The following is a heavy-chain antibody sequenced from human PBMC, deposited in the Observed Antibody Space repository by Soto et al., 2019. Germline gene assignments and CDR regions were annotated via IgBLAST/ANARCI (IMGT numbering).Heavy chain of an antibody. V-gene: IGHV6-1*01. CDR2: TYYRSKWYN. CDR3: ARESVREAPAAVSLWQMVYYYYGMDV. D-gene: IGHD6-13*01. Sequence: PSQTLSLTCAISGDSVSSNSAAWNWIRQSPSRGLEWLGRTYYRSKWYNDYAVSVKSRITINPDTSKNQFSLQLNSVTPEDTAVYYCARESVREAPAAVSLWQMVYYYYGMDVSGQGTTDTVSS. J-gene: IGHJ6*02. CDR1: GDSVSSNSAA.